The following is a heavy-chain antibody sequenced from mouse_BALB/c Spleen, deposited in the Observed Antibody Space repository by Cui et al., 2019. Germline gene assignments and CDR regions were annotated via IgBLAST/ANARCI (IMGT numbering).Heavy chain of an antibody. CDR1: GYTFTSYL. D-gene: IGHD1-1*01. J-gene: IGHJ2*01. V-gene: IGHV1-72*01. Sequence: VQLQQPGAELVKPGASVKLSCTASGYTFTSYLLHWVKQRPGRGLEWIGRIDPNSGGTKYTEKFKSKATLTVDKPSSTAYMQLSSLTSEDSAVYYCARYDYYGSSYFDYWGQGTTLTVSS. CDR2: IDPNSGGT. CDR3: ARYDYYGSSYFDY.